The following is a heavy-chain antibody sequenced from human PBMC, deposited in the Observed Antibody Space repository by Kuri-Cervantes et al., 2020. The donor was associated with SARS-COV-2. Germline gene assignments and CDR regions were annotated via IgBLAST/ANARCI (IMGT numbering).Heavy chain of an antibody. CDR3: ARGGWQSDYFDY. V-gene: IGHV4-61*05. CDR2: IYYSGST. Sequence: GSLRLSCTVSGGSISNSFYYWGWIRQPPGKGLEWIGYIYYSGSTNYNPSLKSRVTISVDTSKNQFSLKLSSVTAADTAVYYCARGGWQSDYFDYWGQGTLVTVSS. J-gene: IGHJ4*02. D-gene: IGHD6-19*01. CDR1: GGSISNSFYY.